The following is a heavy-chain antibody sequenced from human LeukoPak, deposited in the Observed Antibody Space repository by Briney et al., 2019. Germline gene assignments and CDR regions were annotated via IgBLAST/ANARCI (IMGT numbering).Heavy chain of an antibody. V-gene: IGHV5-51*01. CDR1: GYSFTNYW. Sequence: GESLKISCKGFGYSFTNYWIGWVRQMPGKGLEWMGVIYPGDSDTRYSPSFQGQVTISADKSISTAYLQWSSLKASDTATYYCARQYSGTYYRSFDYWGQGTLVTVSS. CDR3: ARQYSGTYYRSFDY. CDR2: IYPGDSDT. D-gene: IGHD3-10*01. J-gene: IGHJ4*02.